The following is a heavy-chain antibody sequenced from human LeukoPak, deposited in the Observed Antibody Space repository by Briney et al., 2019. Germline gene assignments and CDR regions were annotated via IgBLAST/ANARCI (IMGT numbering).Heavy chain of an antibody. CDR3: ARPDDYGDYGDYYYGMDV. V-gene: IGHV1-18*01. CDR2: ISAYNGNT. D-gene: IGHD4-17*01. CDR1: GYTFTSYG. Sequence: GASVKVSCKASGYTFTSYGISWVRQAPGQGLEWMGWISAYNGNTNYAQKLQSRVTMTTDTSTSTAYMELRSLRSDDTAVYYCARPDDYGDYGDYYYGMDVWGQGTTVTVSS. J-gene: IGHJ6*02.